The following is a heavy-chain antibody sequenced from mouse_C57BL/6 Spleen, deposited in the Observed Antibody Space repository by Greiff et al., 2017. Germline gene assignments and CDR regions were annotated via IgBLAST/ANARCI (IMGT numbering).Heavy chain of an antibody. D-gene: IGHD2-3*01. Sequence: VQLKESGPGLVKPSQSLSLTCSVTGYSITSGYYWNWIRQFPGNKLEWMGYISYDGSNNYNPSLKNRISITRDTSKNQFFLKLNSVTTEDTATYYCARDTGYDGYFQDDYWGQGTTLTVSS. V-gene: IGHV3-6*01. CDR1: GYSITSGYY. CDR3: ARDTGYDGYFQDDY. CDR2: ISYDGSN. J-gene: IGHJ2*01.